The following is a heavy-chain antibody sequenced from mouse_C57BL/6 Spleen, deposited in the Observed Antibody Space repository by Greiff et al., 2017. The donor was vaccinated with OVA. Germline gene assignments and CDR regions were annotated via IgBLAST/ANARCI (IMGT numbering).Heavy chain of an antibody. Sequence: EVQLVESGGGLVKPGGSLKLSCAASGFTFSSYTMSWVRQTPEKRLEWVATISGGGGNTYYPDSVKGRFTISRDNAKNTLYLQMSSLRSEDTALYYCARNNGNSPWFAYWGQGTLVTVSA. CDR3: ARNNGNSPWFAY. CDR2: ISGGGGNT. J-gene: IGHJ3*01. V-gene: IGHV5-9*01. D-gene: IGHD2-1*01. CDR1: GFTFSSYT.